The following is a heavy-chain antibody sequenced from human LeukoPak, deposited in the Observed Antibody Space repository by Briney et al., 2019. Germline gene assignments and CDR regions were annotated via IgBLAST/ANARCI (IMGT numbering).Heavy chain of an antibody. J-gene: IGHJ6*04. V-gene: IGHV4-59*01. CDR1: GGSISSDY. CDR2: IYYSGST. CDR3: ARESGYYGSGSYYGDYYGMDV. D-gene: IGHD3-10*01. Sequence: PSETLSLTCTVSGGSISSDYWSWMRQPPGKGLEWIGYIYYSGSTNYNPSLKSRVTISVGTSKNQFSLKLSSVTAADTAVYYCARESGYYGSGSYYGDYYGMDVWGKGTTVTVSS.